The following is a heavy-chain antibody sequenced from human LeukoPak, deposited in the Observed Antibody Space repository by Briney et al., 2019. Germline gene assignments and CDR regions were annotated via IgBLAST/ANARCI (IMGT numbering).Heavy chain of an antibody. CDR2: IYYSGST. CDR1: GGSISSSYY. J-gene: IGHJ4*02. Sequence: PSETLSLTCAVSGGSISSSYYWSWIRQPPGKGLEWIGYIYYSGSTNYNPSLKSRVTISVDTSKNQFSLKLSSVTAADTAVYYCARHITGTTWDFDYWGQGTLVTVSS. D-gene: IGHD1-20*01. V-gene: IGHV4-59*08. CDR3: ARHITGTTWDFDY.